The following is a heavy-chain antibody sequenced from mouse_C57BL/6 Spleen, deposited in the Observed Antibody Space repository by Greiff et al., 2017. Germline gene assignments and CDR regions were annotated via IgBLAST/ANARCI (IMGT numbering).Heavy chain of an antibody. CDR3: ARGGITTVVAHFDY. Sequence: VQLQQSGAELAKPGASVKLSCKASGYTFPSYWMHWVKQRLGQGLEGIGYINPSSGYTKYNQKFKDKATLTADKSSSTAYMQLSSMTYEDSAVYYCARGGITTVVAHFDYWGQGTTLTVSS. CDR1: GYTFPSYW. V-gene: IGHV1-7*01. CDR2: INPSSGYT. D-gene: IGHD1-1*01. J-gene: IGHJ2*01.